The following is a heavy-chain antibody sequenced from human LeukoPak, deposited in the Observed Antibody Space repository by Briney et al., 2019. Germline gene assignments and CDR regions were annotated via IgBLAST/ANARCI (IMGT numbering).Heavy chain of an antibody. CDR1: GFTFSRYW. CDR3: AMSGSRSPFDI. D-gene: IGHD1-26*01. V-gene: IGHV3-7*01. CDR2: IKQDGSEK. Sequence: GGSLRLSCAASGFTFSRYWMSWVRQAPGKGLEWVANIKQDGSEKYYVDSVKGRFTISRDNTKNSLYLQMNSLRAKDTAVYYCAMSGSRSPFDIWGQGTMVTVSS. J-gene: IGHJ3*02.